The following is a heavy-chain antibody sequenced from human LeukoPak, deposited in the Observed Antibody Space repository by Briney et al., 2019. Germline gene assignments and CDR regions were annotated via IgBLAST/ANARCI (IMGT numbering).Heavy chain of an antibody. V-gene: IGHV1-46*01. CDR2: INPSGGST. CDR3: ARRVVVVPAAPTPGDNWFDS. D-gene: IGHD2-2*01. J-gene: IGHJ5*01. Sequence: GASVKVSCKASGYTFTSYYMHWVRQAPGQGLEWMGIINPSGGSTSYAQKFQGRVTMTRDTSTSTVYMELSSLRSEDTAVYYCARRVVVVPAAPTPGDNWFDSWGQGTLVTVSS. CDR1: GYTFTSYY.